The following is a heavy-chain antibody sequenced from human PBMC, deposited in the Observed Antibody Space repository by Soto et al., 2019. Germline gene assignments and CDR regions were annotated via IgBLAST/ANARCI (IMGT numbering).Heavy chain of an antibody. CDR2: IKQDGSEK. J-gene: IGHJ3*02. CDR3: ARLEAKNRFLEWSLDAFDI. D-gene: IGHD3-3*01. CDR1: GFTFSSYW. Sequence: GGSLRLSCAASGFTFSSYWMSWVRQAPGKGLEWVANIKQDGSEKYYVDSVKGRFTISRDNAKNSLYLQMNSLRAEDTAVYYCARLEAKNRFLEWSLDAFDIWGQGTMVTVSS. V-gene: IGHV3-7*01.